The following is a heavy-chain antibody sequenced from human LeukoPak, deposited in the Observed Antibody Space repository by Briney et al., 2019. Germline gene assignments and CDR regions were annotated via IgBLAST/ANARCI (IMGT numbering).Heavy chain of an antibody. CDR1: GYTFISYD. CDR3: AREGYSSSSGPRPNWFDP. D-gene: IGHD6-6*01. Sequence: ASVKVSCKASGYTFISYDINWVRQATGQGLEWMGWMNPNSGNTGYAQKFQGRVTITRNTSISTAYTELSSLRSEDTAVYYCAREGYSSSSGPRPNWFDPWGQGTLVTVSS. J-gene: IGHJ5*02. CDR2: MNPNSGNT. V-gene: IGHV1-8*03.